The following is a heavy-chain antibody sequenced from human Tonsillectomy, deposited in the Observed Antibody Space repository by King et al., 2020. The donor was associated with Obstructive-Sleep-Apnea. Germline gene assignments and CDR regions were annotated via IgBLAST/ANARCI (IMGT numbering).Heavy chain of an antibody. D-gene: IGHD3-3*01. CDR3: AKTSYFDFLGAFDH. V-gene: IGHV3-23*04. Sequence: VQLVESGGGLVQPGGSLRLSCAASGFTFSNYAMSWVRQTPGKGLEWVSALSGSGDSTYYPDSMKGRFTISRDNSKNTLYLQMKSLRAEDTAIYYCAKTSYFDFLGAFDHWGQGTLVTISS. CDR1: GFTFSNYA. J-gene: IGHJ4*02. CDR2: LSGSGDST.